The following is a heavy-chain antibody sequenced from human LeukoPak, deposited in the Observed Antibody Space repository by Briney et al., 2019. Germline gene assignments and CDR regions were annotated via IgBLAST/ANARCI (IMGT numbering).Heavy chain of an antibody. CDR2: SYYSGTT. D-gene: IGHD6-19*01. CDR1: GGXITHYY. Sequence: SETLSLTCTVSGGXITHYYCSWIRQPPGKRLEWIGYSYYSGTTKWNPSLKGRVTISVDTSRNQFSLKLTSMTAADTAVYYCARGGSGWYNWFDPWGQGTLVTVSS. CDR3: ARGGSGWYNWFDP. V-gene: IGHV4-59*01. J-gene: IGHJ5*02.